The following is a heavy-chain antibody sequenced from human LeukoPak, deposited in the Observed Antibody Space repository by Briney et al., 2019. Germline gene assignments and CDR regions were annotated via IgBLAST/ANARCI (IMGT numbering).Heavy chain of an antibody. CDR1: GFSVSNNY. V-gene: IGHV3-53*01. Sequence: PGGSLRLSCAASGFSVSNNYMTWVRQAPGKGLEWVSVIYSHGSTHYGDSVRGRFTISRDNSKNTFYLQMNSLKDEDTAVYYCARGEILTGPFDYWGQGTLVTVS. D-gene: IGHD3-9*01. CDR2: IYSHGST. J-gene: IGHJ4*02. CDR3: ARGEILTGPFDY.